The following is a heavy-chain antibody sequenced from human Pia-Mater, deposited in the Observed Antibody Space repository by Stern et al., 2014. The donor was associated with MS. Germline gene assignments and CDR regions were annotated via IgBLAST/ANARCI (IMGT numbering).Heavy chain of an antibody. CDR1: GFTFSTYA. CDR2: ISYDGNNQ. Sequence: QVQLGQSGGGVVQPGRSLRLSCATSGFTFSTYAIHWVRQAPGKGLEWVAVISYDGNNQYYADSVKGRFTISRVNSKNTLYLQMNSLTDEDTAVYYCARDPLAGTGAYFDYWGQGALVTVSS. V-gene: IGHV3-30-3*01. D-gene: IGHD6-19*01. CDR3: ARDPLAGTGAYFDY. J-gene: IGHJ4*02.